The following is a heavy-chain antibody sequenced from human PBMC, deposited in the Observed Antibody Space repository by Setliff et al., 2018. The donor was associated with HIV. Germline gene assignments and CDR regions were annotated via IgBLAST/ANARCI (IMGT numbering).Heavy chain of an antibody. CDR1: GFTFSNFW. CDR3: ARVLLITNAVYGVVSNQFDP. Sequence: PGGSLRLSCAASGFTFSNFWMHWVRQAPGKGLERVASISPDGNRNHCVGSVKGRFTASRDNAKSSLYLQMNSLRAEDTAAYYCARVLLITNAVYGVVSNQFDPWGQGTLVTVSS. V-gene: IGHV3-7*01. J-gene: IGHJ5*02. CDR2: ISPDGNRN. D-gene: IGHD3-3*01.